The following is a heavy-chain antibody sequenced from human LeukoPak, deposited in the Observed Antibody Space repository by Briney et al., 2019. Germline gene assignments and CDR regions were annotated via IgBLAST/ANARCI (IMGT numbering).Heavy chain of an antibody. CDR1: GYTFTSYG. J-gene: IGHJ5*02. Sequence: ASVKVSCKASGYTFTSYGISWVRQAPGKGLEWMGWISAYNGNTNYAQKLQGRVTMTTDTSTSTAYMELRSLRSDDTAVYYCARQYSSGWPNWFDPWGQGTLVTVSS. V-gene: IGHV1-18*01. CDR3: ARQYSSGWPNWFDP. D-gene: IGHD6-19*01. CDR2: ISAYNGNT.